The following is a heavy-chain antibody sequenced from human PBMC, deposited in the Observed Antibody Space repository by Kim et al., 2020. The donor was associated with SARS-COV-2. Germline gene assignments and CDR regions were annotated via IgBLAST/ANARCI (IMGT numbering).Heavy chain of an antibody. D-gene: IGHD6-6*01. CDR3: AKPKYRPLSIAARPLGFDY. V-gene: IGHV3-23*01. CDR1: GFTFSSYA. CDR2: ISGSGGST. Sequence: GGSLRLSCAASGFTFSSYAMSWVRQAPGKGLEWVSAISGSGGSTYYADSVKGRFTISRDNSKNTLYLQMNSLRAEDTAVYYCAKPKYRPLSIAARPLGFDYWGQGTLVTVSS. J-gene: IGHJ4*02.